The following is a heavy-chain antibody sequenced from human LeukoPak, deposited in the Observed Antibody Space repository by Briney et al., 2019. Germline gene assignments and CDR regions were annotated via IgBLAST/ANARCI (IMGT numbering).Heavy chain of an antibody. J-gene: IGHJ4*02. CDR3: AGHVFDSSAYVDY. CDR1: GYSFTSYW. CDR2: IYPGDSDT. D-gene: IGHD3-22*01. V-gene: IGHV5-51*01. Sequence: GESLRISCKGSGYSFTSYWISWVRQMPGKGLEWMGIIYPGDSDTRYSPSFQGQVTISADKSISTAYLQWSSLMASDTAMYYCAGHVFDSSAYVDYWGQGTLVTVSS.